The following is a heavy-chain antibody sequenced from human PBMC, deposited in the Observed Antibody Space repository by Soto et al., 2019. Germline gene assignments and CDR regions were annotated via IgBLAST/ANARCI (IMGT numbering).Heavy chain of an antibody. J-gene: IGHJ5*02. D-gene: IGHD1-20*01. CDR2: INAGNGNT. V-gene: IGHV1-3*01. Sequence: ASVKVSCKASGYTFTNYAMHWVRQAPGQRLEWMGWINAGNGNTKYSENFQGRVTITRDTFATTAYMELSSLRSEDTAVYYCARGGYNWNDESYWFDPWGQGTLVTVSS. CDR1: GYTFTNYA. CDR3: ARGGYNWNDESYWFDP.